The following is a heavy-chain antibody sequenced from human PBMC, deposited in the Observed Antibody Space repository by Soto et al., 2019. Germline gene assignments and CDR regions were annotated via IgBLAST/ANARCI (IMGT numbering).Heavy chain of an antibody. CDR3: ARVRLSIAVNDALDV. D-gene: IGHD3-3*02. Sequence: QVRRVESGGGVVQPGTSLRLSCAASGFTFSDYVIHWVRQAAGKGLEWVASMTYDGATEYYADSVKGRFTMSRDNSKRALSLQMNALRPDDTAVYYCARVRLSIAVNDALDVWGQGTTVTVSS. V-gene: IGHV3-30*14. CDR1: GFTFSDYV. J-gene: IGHJ3*01. CDR2: MTYDGATE.